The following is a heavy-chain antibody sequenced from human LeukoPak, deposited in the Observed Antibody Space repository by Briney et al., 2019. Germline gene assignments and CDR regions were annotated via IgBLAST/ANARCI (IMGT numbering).Heavy chain of an antibody. Sequence: GGSLRLSCAASGFTFSSHWMSWVRQAPGKGLEWVANIKQDGNEKYYVDSVKGRFTISRDNAKNSLYLQMNSLRAEDTAVYYCARDTLWDWNYYYYYMDVWGKGTTVTVSS. CDR3: ARDTLWDWNYYYYYMDV. CDR2: IKQDGNEK. CDR1: GFTFSSHW. J-gene: IGHJ6*03. D-gene: IGHD3/OR15-3a*01. V-gene: IGHV3-7*01.